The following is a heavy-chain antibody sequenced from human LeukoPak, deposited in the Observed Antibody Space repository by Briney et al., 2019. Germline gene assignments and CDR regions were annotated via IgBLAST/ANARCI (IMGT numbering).Heavy chain of an antibody. V-gene: IGHV4-4*07. CDR2: VYTSGNT. CDR1: GGSISTYY. D-gene: IGHD6-19*01. Sequence: SETLSLTCTVSGGSISTYYWSWIRQPAGKGLEWIGRVYTSGNTNYNPSLKSRVTMSVDTSKKQFSLKLSSVTAADTAVHYCAREPVTRTSNFFDFWGQGTLVTVSS. J-gene: IGHJ4*02. CDR3: AREPVTRTSNFFDF.